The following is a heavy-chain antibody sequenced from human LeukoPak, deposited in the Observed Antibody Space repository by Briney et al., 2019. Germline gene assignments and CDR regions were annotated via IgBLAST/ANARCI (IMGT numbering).Heavy chain of an antibody. J-gene: IGHJ5*02. Sequence: YPSETLSLTCTVSGGSISSSSYYWGWIRQPPGKGLEWIGSIYYSGSTYYNPSLKSRVTISVDTSKNQFSLKLSSVTAADTAVYYCAREGLNMVRGVIPKEAWGWFDPWGQGTLVTVSS. D-gene: IGHD3-10*01. CDR2: IYYSGST. V-gene: IGHV4-39*02. CDR3: AREGLNMVRGVIPKEAWGWFDP. CDR1: GGSISSSSYY.